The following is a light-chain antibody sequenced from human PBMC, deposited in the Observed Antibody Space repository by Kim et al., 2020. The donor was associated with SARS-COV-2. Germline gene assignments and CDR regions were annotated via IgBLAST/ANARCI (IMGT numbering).Light chain of an antibody. CDR3: GTWDSSLNSGI. CDR2: DNN. CDR1: SSNIGNHD. Sequence: GREVTISCSGSSSNIGNHDVSWFQHLPGTSPKLIIYDNNRRPSGIPDRFSGSKSATSATLGISGLQTGDEAVYYCGTWDSSLNSGIFGGGTQLTVL. V-gene: IGLV1-51*01. J-gene: IGLJ2*01.